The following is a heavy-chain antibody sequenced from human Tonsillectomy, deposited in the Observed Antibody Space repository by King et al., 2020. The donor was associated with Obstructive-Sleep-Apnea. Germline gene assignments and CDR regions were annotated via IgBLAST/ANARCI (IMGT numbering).Heavy chain of an antibody. CDR2: ISSSSSTI. D-gene: IGHD6-19*01. V-gene: IGHV3-48*01. Sequence: QLVQSGGGLVQPGGSLRLSCAASGFTFSSYSMNWVRQAPGKGLEWVSYISSSSSTIYYADSVKGRFTISRDNAKNSLYLQMNSLRAEDTALYYCARDYSSGWSTFDYWGQGTLVTVSS. CDR1: GFTFSSYS. CDR3: ARDYSSGWSTFDY. J-gene: IGHJ4*02.